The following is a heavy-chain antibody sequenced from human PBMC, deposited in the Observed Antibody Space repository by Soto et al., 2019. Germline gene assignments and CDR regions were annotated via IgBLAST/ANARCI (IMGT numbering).Heavy chain of an antibody. D-gene: IGHD3-3*01. CDR2: IIPIFGTA. Sequence: ASVKVSCKASGGTFSSYAISWVRQAPGQGLEWMGGIIPIFGTANYAQKFQGRVTITADESTSTAYMELSSMRSEDTAVYYCARGDTIFGVVPSGVRTMHYYYGMEVWGQGTTV. J-gene: IGHJ6*02. V-gene: IGHV1-69*13. CDR3: ARGDTIFGVVPSGVRTMHYYYGMEV. CDR1: GGTFSSYA.